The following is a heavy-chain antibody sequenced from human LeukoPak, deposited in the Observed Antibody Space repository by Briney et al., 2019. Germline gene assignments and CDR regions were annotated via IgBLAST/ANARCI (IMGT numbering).Heavy chain of an antibody. J-gene: IGHJ4*02. CDR2: IYYSGGT. D-gene: IGHD2-8*02. V-gene: IGHV4-31*03. Sequence: SETLSLTCTVSGGSISGSGYYWSCIRHHPGKGLEWIGYIYYSGGTYYTPTLRSRVTISVDTSKNQFSLNLSAVTAADTAVYYCATTYCTGGACSRRYFDNWGQGTLVTVSP. CDR3: ATTYCTGGACSRRYFDN. CDR1: GGSISGSGYY.